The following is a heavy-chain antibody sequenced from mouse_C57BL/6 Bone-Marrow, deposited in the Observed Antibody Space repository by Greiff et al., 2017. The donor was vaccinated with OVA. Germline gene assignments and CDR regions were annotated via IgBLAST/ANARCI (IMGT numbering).Heavy chain of an antibody. J-gene: IGHJ1*03. Sequence: QVQLQQPGAELVMPGASVKLSCKASGYTFTSYWMRWVKQRPGQGLEWIGEIDPSDSYTNYNQKFKGKSTLTVDKSSSTAYMQLSSLTSEDSAVYYCAITTVGYFDVWGTGTTVTVSS. CDR2: IDPSDSYT. D-gene: IGHD1-1*01. V-gene: IGHV1-69*01. CDR1: GYTFTSYW. CDR3: AITTVGYFDV.